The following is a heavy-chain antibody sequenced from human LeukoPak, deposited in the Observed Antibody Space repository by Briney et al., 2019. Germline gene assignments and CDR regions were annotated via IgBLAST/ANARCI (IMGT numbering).Heavy chain of an antibody. D-gene: IGHD6-13*01. V-gene: IGHV3-21*01. Sequence: GGSLRLSCAASEFTFSGNSLSWVRRAPGKGLEGVSSISYSSTYIYYADSVKGRFTISRDNAKNSLYLQMNSLRVEDTAVYYCARVGVGSSSREDLFDYWGQGTLVTVSS. CDR1: EFTFSGNS. CDR3: ARVGVGSSSREDLFDY. J-gene: IGHJ4*02. CDR2: ISYSSTYI.